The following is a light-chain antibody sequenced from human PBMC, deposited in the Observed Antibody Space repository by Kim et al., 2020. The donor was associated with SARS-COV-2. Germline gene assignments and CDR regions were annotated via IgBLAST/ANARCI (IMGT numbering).Light chain of an antibody. Sequence: DIQMTQSPSSLSVSVGDRVTITCRTSHSVSTSLNWYQQKLGKVPSLLIYSASTLRSGVPSRFSGSGSGTNFTLTINSLHPDDFATYYCQQTYNTPRFGQGTKLEI. J-gene: IGKJ2*03. CDR3: QQTYNTPR. CDR1: HSVSTS. V-gene: IGKV1-39*01. CDR2: SAS.